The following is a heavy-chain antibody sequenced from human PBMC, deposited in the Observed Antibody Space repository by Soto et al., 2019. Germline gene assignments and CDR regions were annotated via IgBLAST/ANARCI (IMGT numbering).Heavy chain of an antibody. D-gene: IGHD2-2*01. Sequence: ASVKVSCKASGYTFSNYVMHWVRQAPGQRLEWMGWISVGNGNTKYSQKFQGRLTITRDTSATTADMELSSLRSEDTAVYYCTRSCSSTSCYENAYDISGQGPIVTV. CDR3: TRSCSSTSCYENAYDI. J-gene: IGHJ3*02. V-gene: IGHV1-3*01. CDR1: GYTFSNYV. CDR2: ISVGNGNT.